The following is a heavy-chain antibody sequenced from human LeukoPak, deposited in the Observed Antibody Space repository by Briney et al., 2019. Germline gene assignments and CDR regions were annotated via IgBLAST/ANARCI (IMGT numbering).Heavy chain of an antibody. CDR2: INPNSGGT. CDR3: ARGRRYFDWLSENYYFDY. Sequence: ASVKVSCKASGYTFTGYYMHWVRQAPGQGLEWMGWINPNSGGTNYAQKFQGRVTMTRDTSISTAYMELSRLRSDDTAVYYCARGRRYFDWLSENYYFDYWGQGTLVTVSS. V-gene: IGHV1-2*02. J-gene: IGHJ4*02. CDR1: GYTFTGYY. D-gene: IGHD3-9*01.